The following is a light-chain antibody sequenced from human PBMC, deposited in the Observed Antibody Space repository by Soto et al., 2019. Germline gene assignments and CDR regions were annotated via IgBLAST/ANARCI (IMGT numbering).Light chain of an antibody. CDR1: QSISSW. J-gene: IGKJ1*01. Sequence: DIQMTQSPSTLSASVGDRVTITCRASQSISSWLTWYQQKAGQAPKLLIYKASIVESGVPSMFSGSGSGTAFTLTISSLQPDDSATYYCQQYSYFATFGQGTRVEVK. CDR2: KAS. V-gene: IGKV1-5*03. CDR3: QQYSYFAT.